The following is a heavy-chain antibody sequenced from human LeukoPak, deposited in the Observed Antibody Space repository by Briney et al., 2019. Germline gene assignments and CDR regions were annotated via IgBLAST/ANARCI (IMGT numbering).Heavy chain of an antibody. CDR2: ISAYNGNT. V-gene: IGHV1-18*01. D-gene: IGHD7-27*01. CDR1: GYTFTSYG. J-gene: IGHJ6*03. CDR3: AIMTDWGHYYYYMDV. Sequence: ASVKVSCKASGYTFTSYGISWVRQAPGQGLEWMGWISAYNGNTNYALKLQGRVTMTTDTSTSTAYMELRSLRSDDTAVYYCAIMTDWGHYYYYMDVWGKGTTVTISS.